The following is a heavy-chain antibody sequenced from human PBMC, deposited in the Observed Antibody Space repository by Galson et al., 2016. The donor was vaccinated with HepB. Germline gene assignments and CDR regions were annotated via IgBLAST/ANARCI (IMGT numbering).Heavy chain of an antibody. CDR2: IVVGSGNT. D-gene: IGHD3-9*01. Sequence: SVKVSCKASGFTFTSSAVQWVRQARGQRLEWIGWIVVGSGNTNYAQKFQERVTITRDMSTSTAYMELSSLRSEATAVYYCAALGYFDPYAFDIWGQGTMVTVSS. CDR1: GFTFTSSA. J-gene: IGHJ3*02. CDR3: AALGYFDPYAFDI. V-gene: IGHV1-58*01.